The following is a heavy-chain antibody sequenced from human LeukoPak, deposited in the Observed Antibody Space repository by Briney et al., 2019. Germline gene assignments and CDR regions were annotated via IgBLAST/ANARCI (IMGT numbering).Heavy chain of an antibody. Sequence: SETLSLTCVVYDESFSGYFWSWIRQPPGKGLEWIGEINHSGSTNYNPSLKSRVTILVDTSKNRFSLKLNSVTAADTAVYYCAKSNYRDDAFDIWGQGTMVIVSS. CDR1: DESFSGYF. V-gene: IGHV4-34*01. CDR3: AKSNYRDDAFDI. CDR2: INHSGST. D-gene: IGHD4/OR15-4a*01. J-gene: IGHJ3*02.